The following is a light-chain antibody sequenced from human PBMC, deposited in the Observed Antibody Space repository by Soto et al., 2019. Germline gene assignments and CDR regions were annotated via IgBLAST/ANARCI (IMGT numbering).Light chain of an antibody. V-gene: IGKV1-27*01. CDR3: QKYNSAPYT. J-gene: IGKJ3*01. CDR2: GAS. Sequence: DNQMTQSPSSLSASVGDRVTITCRASPGVSNYLAWYQQQPGKVPKLLIHGASTLESEVPSRFSGSRSGTDFTLTISSLQPEDVATYYCQKYNSAPYTFGPGTRVDIK. CDR1: PGVSNY.